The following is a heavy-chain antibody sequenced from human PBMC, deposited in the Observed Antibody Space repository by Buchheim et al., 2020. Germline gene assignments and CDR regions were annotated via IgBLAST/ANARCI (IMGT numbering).Heavy chain of an antibody. CDR1: GGSISSSNYY. CDR3: ARDREGGYRYGAKPFFDY. CDR2: IYYSGST. V-gene: IGHV4-39*07. Sequence: QLQLQESGPGLVKPSETLSLTCTVSGGSISSSNYYWGWIRQPPGKGLEWIGSIYYSGSTHYNPSLKSRVTISVDTSKNQLSLTLSSVTAADTAVYYCARDREGGYRYGAKPFFDYWGQGTLVLSP. J-gene: IGHJ4*02. D-gene: IGHD5-18*01.